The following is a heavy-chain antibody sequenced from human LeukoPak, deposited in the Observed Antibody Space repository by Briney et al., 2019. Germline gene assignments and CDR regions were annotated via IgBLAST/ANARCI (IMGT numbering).Heavy chain of an antibody. CDR2: IIPIFGTA. Sequence: GSSVKVSCKASGGTFSSYAISWVRQAPGQGLEWMGGIIPIFGTANYAQKFQGRVTITTDESTSTAYMELSSLRSEDTAVYYCARGRVDHDFWSGYSDWGQGTLVTVSS. J-gene: IGHJ4*02. CDR3: ARGRVDHDFWSGYSD. CDR1: GGTFSSYA. D-gene: IGHD3-3*01. V-gene: IGHV1-69*05.